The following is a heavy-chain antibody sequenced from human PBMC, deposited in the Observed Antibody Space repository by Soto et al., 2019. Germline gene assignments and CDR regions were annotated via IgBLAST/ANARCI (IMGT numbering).Heavy chain of an antibody. CDR2: IIPIFGTA. CDR3: ARGYCSGGSCYQQYFDY. CDR1: GGTFSSYA. V-gene: IGHV1-69*01. D-gene: IGHD2-15*01. J-gene: IGHJ4*02. Sequence: QVQLVQSGAEVKKPGSSVKVSCKASGGTFSSYAISWVRQAPGQGLEWMAGIIPIFGTANYAQKFQGRVTITADESTSTAYMELSSLRSDDTAVYYCARGYCSGGSCYQQYFDYWGQGTLVTVSS.